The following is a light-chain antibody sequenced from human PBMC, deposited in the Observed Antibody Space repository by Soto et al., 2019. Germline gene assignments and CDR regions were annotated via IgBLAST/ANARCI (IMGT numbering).Light chain of an antibody. CDR1: QSLVHSDGNTY. J-gene: IGKJ1*01. CDR2: KVS. CDR3: MQGTQWPWT. V-gene: IGKV2-30*02. Sequence: DVVMTQSPPSLPVTLGQPASLSCRSSQSLVHSDGNTYLIWFQQRPGHSPRRLIYKVSNRDSGVPDRFSGSGSGTDFTLRISRVEAEDFGVYYCMQGTQWPWTFGQGTKVEIE.